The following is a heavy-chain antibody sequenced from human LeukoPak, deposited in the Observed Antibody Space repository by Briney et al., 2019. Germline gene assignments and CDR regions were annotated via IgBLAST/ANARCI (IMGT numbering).Heavy chain of an antibody. D-gene: IGHD3-22*01. J-gene: IGHJ6*03. CDR2: ITASGDST. V-gene: IGHV3-23*01. CDR3: AKVVYYDSGGYFYYYHYMDV. CDR1: GFTFSTYA. Sequence: GGSLRLSCVASGFTFSTYAMSWVRQAPGKGLEWVSGITASGDSTSYADSEKGRFTISRDNSRNTLYLQVNSLRAEDTAVYYCAKVVYYDSGGYFYYYHYMDVWGKGTTVTVSS.